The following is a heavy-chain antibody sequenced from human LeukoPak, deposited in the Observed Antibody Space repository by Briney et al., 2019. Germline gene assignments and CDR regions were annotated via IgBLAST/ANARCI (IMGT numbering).Heavy chain of an antibody. CDR3: ARDKYGYSRNYYYYYYMDV. J-gene: IGHJ6*03. CDR1: GGSISSGSYY. V-gene: IGHV4-61*02. CDR2: IYTSGST. D-gene: IGHD5-18*01. Sequence: PSETLSLTCTVSGGSISSGSYYWSWIRQPAGKGLEWIGRIYTSGSTNYNPSLKSRVTISVDTSKNQFSLKLSSVTAADTAVYYCARDKYGYSRNYYYYYYMDVWGKGTTVTISS.